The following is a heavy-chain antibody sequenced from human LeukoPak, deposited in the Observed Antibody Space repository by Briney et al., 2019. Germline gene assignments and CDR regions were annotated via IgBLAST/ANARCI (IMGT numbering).Heavy chain of an antibody. V-gene: IGHV1-69*13. CDR3: TRDEHKVSATFNY. CDR2: IILMFGTT. Sequence: SVKVSCKASGGIFRSAAMSWVRQAPGQGLEWVGHIILMFGTTTYAQKFQGRVTVTADESTRTVYMELNSLTSDDTAIYYCTRDEHKVSATFNYWGQGTLVIVSS. CDR1: GGIFRSAA. D-gene: IGHD1/OR15-1a*01. J-gene: IGHJ4*02.